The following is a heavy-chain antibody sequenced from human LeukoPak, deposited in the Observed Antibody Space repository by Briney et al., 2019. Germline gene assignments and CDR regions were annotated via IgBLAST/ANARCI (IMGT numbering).Heavy chain of an antibody. V-gene: IGHV3-7*03. CDR2: IKKDGSGI. J-gene: IGHJ6*04. CDR3: AGGNSMNV. Sequence: PGGSLRLSCAVSEFPFSDSWMYWVRQAPGKGLEGVANIKKDGSGISYVDSVQGRFIISRDHAKNSLYLQMNSLRVEDTAVYFCAGGNSMNVWGKGTAVTVSS. D-gene: IGHD1/OR15-1a*01. CDR1: EFPFSDSW.